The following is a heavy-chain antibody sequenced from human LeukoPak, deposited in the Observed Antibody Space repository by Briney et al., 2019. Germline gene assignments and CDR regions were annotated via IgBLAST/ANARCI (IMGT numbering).Heavy chain of an antibody. CDR2: ISFDGSDA. D-gene: IGHD5-18*01. Sequence: GGSLRLSCAASGFTFSGFWMHWVRQAPGKGLVWVSCISFDGSDATYADSVKGRFTISRDNAKNSLYLQMNSLRAEDTAVYYCARDRRTAMVLPYDYWGQGTLVTVSS. J-gene: IGHJ4*02. CDR1: GFTFSGFW. V-gene: IGHV3-74*01. CDR3: ARDRRTAMVLPYDY.